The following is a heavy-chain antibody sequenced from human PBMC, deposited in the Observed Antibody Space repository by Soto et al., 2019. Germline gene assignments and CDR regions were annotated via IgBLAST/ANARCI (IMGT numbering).Heavy chain of an antibody. V-gene: IGHV3-33*01. CDR3: ASEYCSGGTYYYYGMHV. Sequence: QVQLVESGGGVVQPGRSLRLSCAASGFTFSTYGMHWVRQAPGKGLEWVAVIWYDGSNKYYADSVKGRFTISRDNSKNALYLHMYSLRAQDTAVYYCASEYCSGGTYYYYGMHVWGQGTTVTVSS. J-gene: IGHJ6*02. CDR2: IWYDGSNK. CDR1: GFTFSTYG. D-gene: IGHD2-15*01.